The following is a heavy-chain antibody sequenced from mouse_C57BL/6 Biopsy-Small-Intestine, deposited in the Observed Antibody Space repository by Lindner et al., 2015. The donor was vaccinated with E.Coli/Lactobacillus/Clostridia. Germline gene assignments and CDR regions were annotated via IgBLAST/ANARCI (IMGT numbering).Heavy chain of an antibody. D-gene: IGHD4-1*01. Sequence: VQLQESGAELVRPGTSVKVSCKASGYAFTDYLIEWVKQRPGQGLEWIGVINPGNGGTSCNEKFKDKATLTADKSSSTAYMKLSGLTSEDSAVYFCARRGTGTFFDYWGQGTTLTVSS. CDR1: GYAFTDYL. V-gene: IGHV1-54*01. CDR2: INPGNGGT. CDR3: ARRGTGTFFDY. J-gene: IGHJ2*01.